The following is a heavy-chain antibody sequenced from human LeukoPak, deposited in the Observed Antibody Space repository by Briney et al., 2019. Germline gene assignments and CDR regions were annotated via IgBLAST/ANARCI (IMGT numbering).Heavy chain of an antibody. D-gene: IGHD4-17*01. CDR2: IRSKAKNYET. Sequence: AGGSLRLSCAASGFTFSGSAMHWVRRASGKGLEWVGRIRSKAKNYETTYAPSVKGRFAISRDDSKNTAFLQMNGLKTEDTAMYYCTRPNYGDYADDYWGQGTLVTVSS. CDR1: GFTFSGSA. J-gene: IGHJ4*02. V-gene: IGHV3-73*01. CDR3: TRPNYGDYADDY.